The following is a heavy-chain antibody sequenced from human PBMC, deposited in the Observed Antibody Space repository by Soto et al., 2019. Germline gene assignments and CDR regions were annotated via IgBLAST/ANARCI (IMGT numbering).Heavy chain of an antibody. CDR1: GGFLSESY. CDR3: VRIRYQLPSSVLWLDP. D-gene: IGHD3-16*01. J-gene: IGHJ5*02. V-gene: IGHV4-34*01. CDR2: ISHVGGT. Sequence: TSETLSLTCAVYGGFLSESYWTWTRQPPGKGLEWIGEISHVGGTNYNPSLKSRVTMSVDTSQNQFSLRLISVTAADTAMYFCVRIRYQLPSSVLWLDPWGQGTPVTVSS.